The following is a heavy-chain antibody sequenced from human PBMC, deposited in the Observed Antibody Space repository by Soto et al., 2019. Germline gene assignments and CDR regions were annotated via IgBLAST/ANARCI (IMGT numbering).Heavy chain of an antibody. V-gene: IGHV4-59*01. Sequence: PSETLSLTCTVSGGSISSYYWSWIRQPPGKGLEWIGYIYYSGSTNYNPSLKSRVTISVDTSKNQFSLKLSSVTAADTAVYYCARGYYYDSSGYYDAFDIWGQGTMVT. CDR2: IYYSGST. CDR3: ARGYYYDSSGYYDAFDI. D-gene: IGHD3-22*01. J-gene: IGHJ3*02. CDR1: GGSISSYY.